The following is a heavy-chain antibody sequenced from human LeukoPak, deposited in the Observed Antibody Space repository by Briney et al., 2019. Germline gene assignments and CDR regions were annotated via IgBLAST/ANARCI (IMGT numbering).Heavy chain of an antibody. J-gene: IGHJ6*02. CDR2: IGSSSHYV. CDR3: GGEFSSSPASMDV. V-gene: IGHV3-21*01. D-gene: IGHD6-13*01. Sequence: GGSLRLSCAASGFAFRTCSMSWVRQAPGKGLEWVSSIGSSSHYVYYADSVKGRFTISRDNAKNSLYLQINSLREEDTAVYYCGGEFSSSPASMDVWGQGSTVTVSS. CDR1: GFAFRTCS.